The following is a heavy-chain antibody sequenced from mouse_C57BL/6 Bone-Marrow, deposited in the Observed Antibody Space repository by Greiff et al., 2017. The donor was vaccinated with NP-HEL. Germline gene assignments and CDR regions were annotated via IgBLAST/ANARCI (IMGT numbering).Heavy chain of an antibody. CDR1: GYTFTSYW. J-gene: IGHJ3*01. Sequence: QVQLQQSGAELAKPGASVKLSCKASGYTFTSYWMHWVKQRPGQGLEWSGYINPSSGYTKYNQKFKDKTTLPAYKSSSTAYMQLSCLTYEDSAVYYCAREREIYYYGSSPWFAYWGQGTLVTVSA. CDR2: INPSSGYT. V-gene: IGHV1-7*01. D-gene: IGHD1-1*01. CDR3: AREREIYYYGSSPWFAY.